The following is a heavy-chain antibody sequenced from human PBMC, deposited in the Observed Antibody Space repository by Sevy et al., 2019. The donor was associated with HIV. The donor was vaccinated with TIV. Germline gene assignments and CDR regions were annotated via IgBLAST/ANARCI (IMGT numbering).Heavy chain of an antibody. D-gene: IGHD1-26*01. CDR3: AGAGVGAKGFDY. CDR1: GIIFKSHV. V-gene: IGHV3-23*01. CDR2: ISASGGST. J-gene: IGHJ4*02. Sequence: GGSLRLSCAASGIIFKSHVMSWVRQAPGKGLEWLSGISASGGSTYYADSAKGRFTIPGDNFKSTLFLQMNILRAEDTAVYYCAGAGVGAKGFDYWGQGTLVTVSS.